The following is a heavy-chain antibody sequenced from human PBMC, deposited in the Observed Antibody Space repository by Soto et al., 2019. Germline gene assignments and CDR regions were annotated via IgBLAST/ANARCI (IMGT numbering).Heavy chain of an antibody. D-gene: IGHD6-19*01. J-gene: IGHJ4*02. CDR2: ISSSSSYI. CDR1: GLTFSIYS. CDR3: ARDGDSSGWYDY. Sequence: GSLRLSCAASGLTFSIYSMKWVRQAPGKGLEWVSSISSSSSYIYYADSVKGRFTISRDNAKNSLYLQMNSLRAEDTAVYYCARDGDSSGWYDYWGQGTLVTVSS. V-gene: IGHV3-21*01.